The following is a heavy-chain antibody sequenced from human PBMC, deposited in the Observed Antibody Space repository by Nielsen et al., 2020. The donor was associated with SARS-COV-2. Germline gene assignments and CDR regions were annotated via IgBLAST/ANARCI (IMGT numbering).Heavy chain of an antibody. V-gene: IGHV3-64D*09. D-gene: IGHD3-10*01. CDR1: GFIFSTYA. CDR3: VKDRGSIIRDFDS. Sequence: GGSLRLSCSASGFIFSTYAMHWVRQAPGKGLEYVSGISNNGGRTSYADSLKGRVTISRDNSKSILYLQMRRLRVEDTAVYYCVKDRGSIIRDFDSWGQGTLVTVSS. CDR2: ISNNGGRT. J-gene: IGHJ4*02.